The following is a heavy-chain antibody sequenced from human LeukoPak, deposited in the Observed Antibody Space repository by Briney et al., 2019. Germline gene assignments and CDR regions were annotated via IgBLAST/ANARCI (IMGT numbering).Heavy chain of an antibody. CDR3: ARLWSGYCSFDY. CDR1: GFTFSSYA. D-gene: IGHD3-3*01. CDR2: IKQDGSEK. V-gene: IGHV3-7*01. J-gene: IGHJ4*02. Sequence: GRSLRLSCAASGFTFSSYAMHWVRQAPGKGLEWVANIKQDGSEKYYVDSVKGRFTISRDNAKNSLYLQMNSLRAEDTAVYYCARLWSGYCSFDYWGQGTLVTVSS.